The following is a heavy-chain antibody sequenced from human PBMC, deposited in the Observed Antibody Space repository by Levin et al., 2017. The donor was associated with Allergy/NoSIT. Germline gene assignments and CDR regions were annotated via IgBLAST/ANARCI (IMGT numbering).Heavy chain of an antibody. CDR2: IYWDDDK. V-gene: IGHV2-5*02. Sequence: SGPTLVKPTQTLTLTCTFSGFSLSTSGVGVGWIRQPPGKALEWLALIYWDDDKRYSPSLKSRLTITKDTSKNQVVLTMTNMDPVDTATYYCAHTPPTYYDYVWGSSGYFDYWGQGTLVTVSS. CDR1: GFSLSTSGVG. CDR3: AHTPPTYYDYVWGSSGYFDY. D-gene: IGHD3-16*01. J-gene: IGHJ4*02.